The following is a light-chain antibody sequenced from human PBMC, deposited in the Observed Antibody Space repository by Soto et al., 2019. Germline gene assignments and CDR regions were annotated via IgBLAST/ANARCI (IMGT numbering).Light chain of an antibody. CDR1: QSIGKY. J-gene: IGKJ3*01. CDR3: QESFDTPFT. CDR2: AAS. Sequence: DIQMTQSPSSLSASVGDRVTITCRASQSIGKYLNWYQQKVGKAPKALISAASRLQSGVPSTFSGSGSDTDFTITISRLQPEDFATYFCQESFDTPFTFGPGNTVDI. V-gene: IGKV1-39*01.